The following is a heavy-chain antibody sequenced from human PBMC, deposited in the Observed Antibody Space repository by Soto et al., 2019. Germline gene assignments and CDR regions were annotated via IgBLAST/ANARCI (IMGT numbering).Heavy chain of an antibody. D-gene: IGHD3-22*01. Sequence: SVKVSCKASGGTFSSYAISWVRQAPGQGLEWMGGIIPIFGTATYAQKFQGRVTITADESTSTAYMELSSLRSEDTAVYYCARGPYYYDSSGYYYFDYWGQGTLVTVSS. V-gene: IGHV1-69*13. CDR2: IIPIFGTA. CDR3: ARGPYYYDSSGYYYFDY. J-gene: IGHJ4*02. CDR1: GGTFSSYA.